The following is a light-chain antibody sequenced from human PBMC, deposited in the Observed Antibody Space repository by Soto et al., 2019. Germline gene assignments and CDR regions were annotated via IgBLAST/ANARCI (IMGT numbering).Light chain of an antibody. CDR3: QQYGNWPPWT. V-gene: IGKV3-15*01. CDR2: RAS. CDR1: QSLSDN. J-gene: IGKJ1*01. Sequence: IVMTQSPYTVAVSPLETGTLSCRASQSLSDNLAWYQQKTGQPPRLLIFRASSRASGIPARFSGGGPGTEFTLTISRLQSEDFAVYYCQQYGNWPPWTFGPGTKVDIK.